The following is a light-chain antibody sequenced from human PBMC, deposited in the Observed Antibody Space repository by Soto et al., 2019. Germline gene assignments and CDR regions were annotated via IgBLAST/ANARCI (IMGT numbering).Light chain of an antibody. CDR1: SGDIGDYNY. Sequence: QSALTQPASVSGSPGQSITISCVGNSGDIGDYNYVSWYQQHPGKVPKVIMYDVSNRPSGVSYRFSGTKSGNTASLTVSGLQAEDEADYYCCSDTRSGTLIFGTGTQLTVL. CDR2: DVS. V-gene: IGLV2-14*01. CDR3: CSDTRSGTLI. J-gene: IGLJ1*01.